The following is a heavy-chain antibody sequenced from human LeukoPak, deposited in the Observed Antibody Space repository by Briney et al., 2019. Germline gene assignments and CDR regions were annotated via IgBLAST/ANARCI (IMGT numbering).Heavy chain of an antibody. CDR2: IRYDGSNK. V-gene: IGHV3-30*02. J-gene: IGHJ4*02. D-gene: IGHD2-2*01. CDR1: GFTFSSYG. Sequence: PGGSLRLSCAASGFTFSSYGMHWVRQAPGKGLEWVAFIRYDGSNKYYADSVKGRFTISRDNSKNTLYLQMNSLRAEDTAVYYCAKAPYCSSTSCPQYFDYWGQGTLVTVSS. CDR3: AKAPYCSSTSCPQYFDY.